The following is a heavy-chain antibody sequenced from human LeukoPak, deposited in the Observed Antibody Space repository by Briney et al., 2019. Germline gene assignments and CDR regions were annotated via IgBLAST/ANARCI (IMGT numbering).Heavy chain of an antibody. CDR2: INSDWSTT. CDR1: GFSLGTDW. D-gene: IGHD1-26*01. V-gene: IGHV3-74*01. CDR3: GGGGYLLDY. Sequence: GGSLRLSCAASGFSLGTDWMNWVRQAQGQGLVRVSRINSDWSTTTYADSVKGRFTISRDNAKNTLYLQMNSLRAEDTAVYYCGGGGYLLDYWGQGTLVTVSS. J-gene: IGHJ4*02.